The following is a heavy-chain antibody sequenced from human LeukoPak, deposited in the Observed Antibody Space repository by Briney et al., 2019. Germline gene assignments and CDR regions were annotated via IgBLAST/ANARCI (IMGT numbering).Heavy chain of an antibody. CDR3: ARGDPTLMYYFDY. J-gene: IGHJ4*02. V-gene: IGHV3-21*01. Sequence: PGGSLRLSCAASGFTFTSYSMNWVRQAPGKGLEWVSSISSSSSYIYYADSVKGRFTISRDNAKNSLYLQMNSLRAEDTAVYYCARGDPTLMYYFDYWGQGTLVTVSS. D-gene: IGHD2-21*02. CDR2: ISSSSSYI. CDR1: GFTFTSYS.